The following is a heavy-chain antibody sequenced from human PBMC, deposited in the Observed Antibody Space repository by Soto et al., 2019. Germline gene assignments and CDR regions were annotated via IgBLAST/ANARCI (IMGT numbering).Heavy chain of an antibody. J-gene: IGHJ4*02. CDR1: AGSITSDEYY. CDR3: ARRPTGSGSSFFDY. CDR2: IHHTGST. D-gene: IGHD3-10*01. Sequence: SETLSLTCTVSAGSITSDEYYWNWIRYRPGKGLEWIGFIHHTGSTFYNPSLESRASISIDTSESQFSLNLASVTVADTAVYYCARRPTGSGSSFFDYWGPGTLVTAPQ. V-gene: IGHV4-31*03.